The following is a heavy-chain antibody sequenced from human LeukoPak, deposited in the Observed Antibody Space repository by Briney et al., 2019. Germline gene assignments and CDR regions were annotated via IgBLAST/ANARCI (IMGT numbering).Heavy chain of an antibody. J-gene: IGHJ6*02. Sequence: GRSLRLSCAASGFTFSSYGMHWVRQAPGKGLEWVAVISYDGSNKYYADSVKGRFTISRDNSKNTLYLQMNSLRAEDTAVYYCANGARPYYYYYGMDVWGQGTTVTVSS. CDR3: ANGARPYYYYYGMDV. CDR1: GFTFSSYG. CDR2: ISYDGSNK. D-gene: IGHD6-6*01. V-gene: IGHV3-30*18.